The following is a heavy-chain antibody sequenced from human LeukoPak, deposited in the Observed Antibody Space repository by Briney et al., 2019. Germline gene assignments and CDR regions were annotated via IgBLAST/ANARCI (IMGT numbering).Heavy chain of an antibody. CDR2: INHSGST. Sequence: SETLSLTCAVYGGSFSGYYWSWIRQPPGKGLEWIGEINHSGSTNYNPSLKSRVTISVDTSKNQFSLKLSSVTAAGTAVYYCARGGWFYCRGGSWGYYYYGMDVGAKGPRVTVP. V-gene: IGHV4-34*01. CDR1: GGSFSGYY. D-gene: IGHD2-15*01. CDR3: ARGGWFYCRGGSWGYYYYGMDV. J-gene: IGHJ6*04.